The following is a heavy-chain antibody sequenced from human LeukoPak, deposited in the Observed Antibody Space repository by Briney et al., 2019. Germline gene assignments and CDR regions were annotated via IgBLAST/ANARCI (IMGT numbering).Heavy chain of an antibody. D-gene: IGHD6-19*01. J-gene: IGHJ3*02. CDR3: ARDVKLQWLVDAFDI. V-gene: IGHV3-21*01. CDR1: GFTFSSYS. Sequence: GGSLRLSCAASGFTFSSYSMNWARQAPGKGLEWVSSISSSSSYIYYADSVKGRFTISRDNAKNSLYLQMNSLRAEDTAVYYCARDVKLQWLVDAFDIWGQGTMVTVSS. CDR2: ISSSSSYI.